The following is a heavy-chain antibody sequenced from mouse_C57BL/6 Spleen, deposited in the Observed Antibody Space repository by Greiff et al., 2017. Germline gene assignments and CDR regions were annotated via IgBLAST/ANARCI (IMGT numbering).Heavy chain of an antibody. CDR3: ARDYGSSYGYFDV. Sequence: QVQLQQPGAELVMPGASVKLSCKASGYTFTSYWMHWVKQRPGQGLEWIGEIDPSDSYTNYNQKFKGKSTLTVDKSSSTASMQLSSLTSEDSAVYYCARDYGSSYGYFDVWGTGTTVTVSS. CDR1: GYTFTSYW. J-gene: IGHJ1*03. CDR2: IDPSDSYT. V-gene: IGHV1-69*01. D-gene: IGHD1-1*01.